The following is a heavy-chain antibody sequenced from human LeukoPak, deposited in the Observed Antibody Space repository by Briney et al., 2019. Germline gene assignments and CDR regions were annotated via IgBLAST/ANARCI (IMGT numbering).Heavy chain of an antibody. D-gene: IGHD3-22*01. CDR1: GFSFSTYT. CDR3: AKAIGYDSSGYYPLDY. Sequence: GGSLRLSCAASGFSFSTYTMSWVRQAPGKGLEWVAFIRYDGSNKYYADSVKGRFTISRDNSKNTLYLQMNSLRAEDTAVYYCAKAIGYDSSGYYPLDYWSQGTLVTVSS. V-gene: IGHV3-30*02. CDR2: IRYDGSNK. J-gene: IGHJ4*02.